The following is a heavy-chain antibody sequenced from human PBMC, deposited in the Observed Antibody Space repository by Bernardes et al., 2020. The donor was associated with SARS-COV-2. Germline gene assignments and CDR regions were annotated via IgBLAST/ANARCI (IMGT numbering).Heavy chain of an antibody. J-gene: IGHJ3*02. CDR1: GFTFSSYS. D-gene: IGHD3-22*01. Sequence: GSLRLSCAASGFTFSSYSMNWVRQAPGKGLEWVSSISSSSSYIYYADSVKGRFTISRDNAKNSLYLQMNSLRAEDTAVYYCARDSYTYYYDSSGAGTFDIWGQGTMVTVSS. CDR3: ARDSYTYYYDSSGAGTFDI. CDR2: ISSSSSYI. V-gene: IGHV3-21*01.